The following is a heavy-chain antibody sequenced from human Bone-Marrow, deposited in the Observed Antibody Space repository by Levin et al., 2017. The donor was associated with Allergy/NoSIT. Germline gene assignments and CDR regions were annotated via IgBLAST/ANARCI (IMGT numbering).Heavy chain of an antibody. CDR1: GFSVSRNY. CDR3: ARNGVGTAAGTP. D-gene: IGHD6-13*01. V-gene: IGHV3-66*01. Sequence: GGSLRLSCAASGFSVSRNYMSWVRQAPGKGLEWVSLIYSGGDTQYADSVKGRFTISRDNSRNTLYLQMNSLRGDDTPVYYCARNGVGTAAGTPWGQGTLVTVSS. CDR2: IYSGGDT. J-gene: IGHJ4*02.